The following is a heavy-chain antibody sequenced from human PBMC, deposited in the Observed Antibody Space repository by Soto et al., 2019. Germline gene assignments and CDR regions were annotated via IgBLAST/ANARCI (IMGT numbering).Heavy chain of an antibody. Sequence: GGSLRLSCAASGFTFSSYGMHWVRQAPGKGLEWVAVIWYDGSNKYYADSVKGRFTISRDNSKNTLYLQMNSLRAEDTAVYYCARDLSSGPAAPFLPWGQGTLVTVSS. CDR1: GFTFSSYG. D-gene: IGHD2-2*01. J-gene: IGHJ5*02. V-gene: IGHV3-33*01. CDR3: ARDLSSGPAAPFLP. CDR2: IWYDGSNK.